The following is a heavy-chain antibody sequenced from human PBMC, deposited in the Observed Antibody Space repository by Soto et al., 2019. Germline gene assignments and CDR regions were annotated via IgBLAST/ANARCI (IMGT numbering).Heavy chain of an antibody. D-gene: IGHD3-10*01. CDR2: ITDSGGDA. CDR1: GIPFGSRA. Sequence: EVPLLESGGDLVQPGGSLRLSCVASGIPFGSRAMSWVRQAPGEGLEWVSSITDSGGDAKYADSVRGRFTIARDNSKNTIYLQLSSLRAEDSAVYYCARGATDSYPGSRIFDFWCRGTLVTVS. CDR3: ARGATDSYPGSRIFDF. J-gene: IGHJ4*02. V-gene: IGHV3-23*01.